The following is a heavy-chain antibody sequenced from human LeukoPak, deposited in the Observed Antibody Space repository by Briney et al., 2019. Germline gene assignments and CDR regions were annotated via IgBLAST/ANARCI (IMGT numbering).Heavy chain of an antibody. V-gene: IGHV4-39*07. J-gene: IGHJ4*02. Sequence: SETLSLTCTVSSGSISTSNYYWGWVRQPPGKALEWIGNIFYSGSTYYSPSLKSRVTISVDTSKNQFSLKLSSVTAADTAVYYCARAPKVWGSYRYTEEFDYWGQGTLVTVSS. CDR2: IFYSGST. CDR1: SGSISTSNYY. D-gene: IGHD3-16*02. CDR3: ARAPKVWGSYRYTEEFDY.